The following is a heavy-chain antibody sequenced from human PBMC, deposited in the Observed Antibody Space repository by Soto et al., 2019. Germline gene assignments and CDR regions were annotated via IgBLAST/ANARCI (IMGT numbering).Heavy chain of an antibody. CDR3: ARNGPNYYGSGSLDS. D-gene: IGHD3-10*01. V-gene: IGHV4-61*01. CDR1: GGSVSSATNQ. Sequence: SETLSLTCTVSGGSVSSATNQWSWIRQTPGKGLEWIGYIYYSGSTNYNPSLKSRVTMSVDTSKNQFSLNLGSMTAADTAVYYCARNGPNYYGSGSLDSWGQGTLVTVS. CDR2: IYYSGST. J-gene: IGHJ4*02.